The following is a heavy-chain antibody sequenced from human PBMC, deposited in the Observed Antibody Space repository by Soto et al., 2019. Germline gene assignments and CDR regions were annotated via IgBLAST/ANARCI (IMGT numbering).Heavy chain of an antibody. CDR3: ARDKGELELLEP. V-gene: IGHV1-18*04. CDR1: GYTFTSYA. CDR2: ISGYDGKT. J-gene: IGHJ5*02. Sequence: ASVKVSCKASGYTFTSYALTWVRQAPGQGLEWMGWISGYDGKTKYARKFQGRVTMTTDISTSTAYMELRSLISDDTAVYFCARDKGELELLEPWGQGTLVTVSS. D-gene: IGHD1-7*01.